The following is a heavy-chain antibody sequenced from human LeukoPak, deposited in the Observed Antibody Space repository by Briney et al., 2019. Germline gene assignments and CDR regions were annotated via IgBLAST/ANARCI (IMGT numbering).Heavy chain of an antibody. CDR2: INPSGGST. D-gene: IGHD3-22*01. V-gene: IGHV1-46*01. Sequence: ASVKVSCKASGYTFTSYYMHWVRQAPGQGLEWMGIINPSGGSTSYAQKFQGRVTMTRYTSTSTVYMELSSLRSEDPAVYYCARGADGYYYDSSGYSDYWGQGTLVTVSS. J-gene: IGHJ4*02. CDR1: GYTFTSYY. CDR3: ARGADGYYYDSSGYSDY.